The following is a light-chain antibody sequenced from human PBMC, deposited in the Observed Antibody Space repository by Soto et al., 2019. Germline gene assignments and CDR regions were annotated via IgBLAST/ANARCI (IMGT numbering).Light chain of an antibody. CDR1: QSLNSY. CDR3: QQRRDWPLT. CDR2: DAS. Sequence: EIVLTQSPATLSLSPGERATLSCRASQSLNSYLAWFQQKPGQAPRLLIYDASNRATGIPARFSGSGSGTDFPLTISSLEPVDFAVYYCQQRRDWPLTFGGGTKVEIK. J-gene: IGKJ4*01. V-gene: IGKV3-11*01.